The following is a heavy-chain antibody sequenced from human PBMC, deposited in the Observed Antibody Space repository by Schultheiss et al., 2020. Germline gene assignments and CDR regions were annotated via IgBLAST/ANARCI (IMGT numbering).Heavy chain of an antibody. CDR1: GGSISSGSYY. CDR3: ARAPYGDSRDY. Sequence: SETLSLTCTVSGGSISSGSYYWSWIRQPPGKGLEWIGYIYYSGSTNYNPSLKSRVTISVDTSKNQFSLKLSSVTAADTAVYYCARAPYGDSRDYWGQGTLVTVAS. J-gene: IGHJ4*02. CDR2: IYYSGST. V-gene: IGHV4-61*01. D-gene: IGHD4-17*01.